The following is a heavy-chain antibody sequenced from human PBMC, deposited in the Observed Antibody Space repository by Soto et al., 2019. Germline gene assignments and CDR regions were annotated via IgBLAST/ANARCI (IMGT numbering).Heavy chain of an antibody. D-gene: IGHD2-2*02. CDR3: ARHADTDTYYYYGMDV. CDR1: GGSIISISYY. J-gene: IGHJ6*02. V-gene: IGHV4-39*01. CDR2: IYYSGST. Sequence: LSLTCTVSGGSIISISYYWGWIRQPPWKGLEWIGSIYYSGSTYYNPSLKSRVTISVDTSKNQFSLKLSSVTAADTAVYYCARHADTDTYYYYGMDVWGQGTTVTVSS.